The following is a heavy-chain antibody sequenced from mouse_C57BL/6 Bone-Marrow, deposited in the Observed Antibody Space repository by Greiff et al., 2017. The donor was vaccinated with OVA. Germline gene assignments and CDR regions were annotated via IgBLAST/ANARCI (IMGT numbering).Heavy chain of an antibody. CDR3: ARWGGYYCDY. D-gene: IGHD1-1*02. J-gene: IGHJ2*01. CDR1: GYTFTSYW. V-gene: IGHV1-50*01. Sequence: QVQLQQPGAELVKPGASVKLSCKASGYTFTSYWMQWVKQRPGQGLEWIGEIDPSDSYTNYNQKFKGKATLTVDTSSSTAYMQLSSLTSEDSAVYYCARWGGYYCDYWGQGTTLTVSS. CDR2: IDPSDSYT.